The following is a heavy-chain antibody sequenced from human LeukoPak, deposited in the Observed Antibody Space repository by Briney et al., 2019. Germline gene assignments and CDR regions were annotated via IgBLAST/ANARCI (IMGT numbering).Heavy chain of an antibody. J-gene: IGHJ3*02. V-gene: IGHV4-39*01. CDR1: GGSISSSSYY. CDR3: ARRDSRRRPDAFDI. CDR2: IYYSGST. Sequence: SETLSLTCTVSGGSISSSSYYWGWIRQPPGKGLEWIGSIYYSGSTYYNPSLKSRVTISVDTSKNQFSLKLSSVTAADTAVYYCARRDSRRRPDAFDIWGQGTMVTVSS. D-gene: IGHD3-22*01.